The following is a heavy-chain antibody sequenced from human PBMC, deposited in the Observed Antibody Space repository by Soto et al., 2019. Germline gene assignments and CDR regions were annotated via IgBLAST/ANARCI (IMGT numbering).Heavy chain of an antibody. V-gene: IGHV3-30*18. D-gene: IGHD4-17*01. CDR1: GFTFSSYG. CDR2: ISYDGSNK. Sequence: QVQLVESGGGVVQPGRSLRLSCAASGFTFSSYGMHWVRQAPGKGLEWVAVISYDGSNKYYADSVKGRFTISRDNSKNTRYRQMNSLRAEDTAVYYCAKTLLRGGGYYYYGMDVWGQGTTVTVSS. CDR3: AKTLLRGGGYYYYGMDV. J-gene: IGHJ6*02.